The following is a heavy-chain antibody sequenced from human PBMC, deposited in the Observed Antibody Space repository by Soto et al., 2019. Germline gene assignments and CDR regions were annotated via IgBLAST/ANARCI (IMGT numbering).Heavy chain of an antibody. D-gene: IGHD2-2*01. CDR1: GFSFTTYW. V-gene: IGHV5-10-1*01. CDR2: IDPSDSYT. CDR3: ARLCRSPTCYGGPDAFDI. J-gene: IGHJ3*02. Sequence: DVQLVQSGAEVKKPGESLRISCKGSGFSFTTYWISWVRQMPGKGLEWMGRIDPSDSYTDYSPSFQGHVTISADKSVSTASLRWSSLKASDTAMYYCARLCRSPTCYGGPDAFDIWGQGTMVTVSS.